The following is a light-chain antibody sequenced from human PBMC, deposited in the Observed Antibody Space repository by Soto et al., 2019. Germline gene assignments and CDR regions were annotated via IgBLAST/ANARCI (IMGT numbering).Light chain of an antibody. CDR2: GAS. V-gene: IGKV3-15*01. Sequence: EIVMTQSPATLSVSPGERATLSCRASQSVSSNLAWYQQKPGQAPRLLIYGASTRDTGIPARFSGSGSGTELTLTISSLHSEYFAVYYYQQYNNWPYTFGQVTKLEIK. J-gene: IGKJ2*01. CDR3: QQYNNWPYT. CDR1: QSVSSN.